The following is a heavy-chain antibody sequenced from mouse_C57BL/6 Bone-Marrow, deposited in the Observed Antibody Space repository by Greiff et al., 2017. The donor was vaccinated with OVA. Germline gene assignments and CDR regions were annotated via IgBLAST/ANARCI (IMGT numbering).Heavy chain of an antibody. CDR1: GYTFTSYW. CDR2: IHPNSGST. V-gene: IGHV1-64*01. CDR3: ARFLPAGLPYCYALDY. J-gene: IGHJ4*01. Sequence: VQLQQPGAELVKPGASVKLSCKASGYTFTSYWMHWVKQRPGQGLEWIGMIHPNSGSTNYNEKFKSKATLTVDKSSSTAYMQLSSLTSENSAVYYCARFLPAGLPYCYALDYWGQGTSVTVSS.